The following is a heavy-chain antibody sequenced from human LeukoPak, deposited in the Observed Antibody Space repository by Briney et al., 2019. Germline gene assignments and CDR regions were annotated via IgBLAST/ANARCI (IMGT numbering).Heavy chain of an antibody. CDR2: IYYSGST. CDR1: GGSISCYY. V-gene: IGHV4-59*01. D-gene: IGHD3-16*01. J-gene: IGHJ4*02. CDR3: ARLRGGSEFDY. Sequence: PSETLSLTCTVSGGSISCYYWSWIRQPPGKGLEWIGYIYYSGSTNYNPSLKSRVTISEDTSKNQFSLKLSSVTAADTAVYYCARLRGGSEFDYWGQGTLVTVSS.